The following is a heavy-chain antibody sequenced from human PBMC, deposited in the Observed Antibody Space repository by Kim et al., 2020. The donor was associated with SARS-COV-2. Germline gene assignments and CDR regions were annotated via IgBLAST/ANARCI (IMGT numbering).Heavy chain of an antibody. CDR3: AKDIRGDSSGYFDL. D-gene: IGHD3-22*01. Sequence: YAESVKGRFTISRDNSNNRLYVEMSSLRAEDTAVYRCAKDIRGDSSGYFDLWGQGTQVTVSA. J-gene: IGHJ5*02. V-gene: IGHV3-33*03.